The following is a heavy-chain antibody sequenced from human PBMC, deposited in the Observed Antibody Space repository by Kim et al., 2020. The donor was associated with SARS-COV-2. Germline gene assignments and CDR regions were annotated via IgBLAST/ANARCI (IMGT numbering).Heavy chain of an antibody. CDR3: ARVRGPLYYYYYGMDV. V-gene: IGHV4-34*01. CDR1: GGSFSGYY. D-gene: IGHD3-10*01. Sequence: SETLSLTCAVYGGSFSGYYWSWIRQPPGKGLEWIGEINHSGSTNYNPSLKSRVTISVDTSKNQFSLKLSSVTAADTAVYYCARVRGPLYYYYYGMDVWGQGTTVTVSS. J-gene: IGHJ6*02. CDR2: INHSGST.